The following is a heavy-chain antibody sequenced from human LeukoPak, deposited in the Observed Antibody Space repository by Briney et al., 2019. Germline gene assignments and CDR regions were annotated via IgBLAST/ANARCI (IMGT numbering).Heavy chain of an antibody. CDR1: GYSFTSYW. J-gene: IGHJ4*02. Sequence: GESLKISCKGSGYSFTSYWISWVRQMPGKGLEWMGRIDPSDSYTNYSPSFQGHVTISTDKSISTEYLQCSSLKSADTAMYYCARLTGDSSYWGQGTLVTVSS. CDR3: ARLTGDSSY. V-gene: IGHV5-10-1*01. D-gene: IGHD7-27*01. CDR2: IDPSDSYT.